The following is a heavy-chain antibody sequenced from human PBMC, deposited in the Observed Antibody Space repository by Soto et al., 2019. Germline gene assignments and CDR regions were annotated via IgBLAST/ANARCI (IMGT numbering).Heavy chain of an antibody. CDR3: ARSDLGYSYDKYYFYY. CDR2: IWYDGSNK. D-gene: IGHD5-18*01. J-gene: IGHJ4*02. CDR1: GFTFSSYG. V-gene: IGHV3-33*01. Sequence: QVQLVESGGGVVQPGRSLRLSCAASGFTFSSYGMHWVRQAPGKGLEWVAAIWYDGSNKYYADSVKGRFTISRDNSKNTLDLQMNSMRAEDTAVYYCARSDLGYSYDKYYFYYWGERTLVTVAS.